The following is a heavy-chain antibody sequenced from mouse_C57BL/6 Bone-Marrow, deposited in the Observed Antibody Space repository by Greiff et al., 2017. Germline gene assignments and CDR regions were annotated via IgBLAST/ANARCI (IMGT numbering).Heavy chain of an antibody. Sequence: VQLKQSGPGLVQPSQSLSITCTVSGFSLTSYGVHWVRQSPGKGLEWLGVIWSGGSTDYNAAFISRLSISKDNSKSQVFFKMNSLQADDTAIYYCARKGYGSSYWFAYWGQGTLVTVSA. CDR3: ARKGYGSSYWFAY. CDR2: IWSGGST. D-gene: IGHD1-1*01. CDR1: GFSLTSYG. V-gene: IGHV2-2*01. J-gene: IGHJ3*01.